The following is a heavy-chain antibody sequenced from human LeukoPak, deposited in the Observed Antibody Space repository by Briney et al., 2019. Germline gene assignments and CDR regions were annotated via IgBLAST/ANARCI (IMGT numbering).Heavy chain of an antibody. Sequence: PGGSLRLSCAASGFPFGDYYMTWNRQAPGKGLEWISYISRSGDTLDYADSVEGRFTISRDNAKNSLFLQMNSLRADDTAVYYCAREVVIFPDYYYYGMDVWGQGTTVTVSS. V-gene: IGHV3-11*01. CDR2: ISRSGDTL. J-gene: IGHJ6*02. CDR1: GFPFGDYY. CDR3: AREVVIFPDYYYYGMDV. D-gene: IGHD2/OR15-2a*01.